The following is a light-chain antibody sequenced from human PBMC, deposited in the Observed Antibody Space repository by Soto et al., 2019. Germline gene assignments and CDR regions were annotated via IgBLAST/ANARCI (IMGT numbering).Light chain of an antibody. CDR1: VSDVGAYNL. J-gene: IGLJ1*01. CDR2: EVN. CDR3: CSYAGTVAYV. V-gene: IGLV2-23*02. Sequence: QAALTLPPSVSGSPATSIHISSHGTVSDVGAYNLVSWYQQHPGKAPKLIICEVNTRPSGISNRFSGSKSGDTASLTISGLQAEDEADYFCCSYAGTVAYVFGTGTKVTVL.